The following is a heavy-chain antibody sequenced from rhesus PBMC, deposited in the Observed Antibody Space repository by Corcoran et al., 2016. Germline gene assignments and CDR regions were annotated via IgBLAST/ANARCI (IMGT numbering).Heavy chain of an antibody. CDR3: AKDSGLRGQRLVPRRYFDY. D-gene: IGHD6-31*01. J-gene: IGHJ4*01. CDR2: INSGGGRT. Sequence: EVQLVETGGGLVQPGGSLKLSCAASGFTFSSYGMSWVRQAQGKGLEWVSAINSGGGRTYYASSVKCRFTISRDNSKNTLSLQMNSLRAEDTAVYYCAKDSGLRGQRLVPRRYFDYWGQGVLVTVSS. CDR1: GFTFSSYG. V-gene: IGHV3S5*01.